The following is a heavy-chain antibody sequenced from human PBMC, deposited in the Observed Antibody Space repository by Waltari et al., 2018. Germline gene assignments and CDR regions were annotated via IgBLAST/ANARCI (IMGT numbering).Heavy chain of an antibody. D-gene: IGHD5-12*01. J-gene: IGHJ4*02. CDR3: ARADSGYDHGVLDY. V-gene: IGHV4-59*11. Sequence: QVQLQESGPGLVKPSETLSLTCTVSGGSISSHYWSWIRQPPGKGLEWIGYIYYSGSTNYNPTLKSRVTISVDTSKNQFSLKLSSVTAADTAVYYCARADSGYDHGVLDYWGQGTLVTVSS. CDR2: IYYSGST. CDR1: GGSISSHY.